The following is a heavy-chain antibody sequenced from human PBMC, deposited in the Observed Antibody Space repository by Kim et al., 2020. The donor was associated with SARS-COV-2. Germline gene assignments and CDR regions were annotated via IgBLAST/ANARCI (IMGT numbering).Heavy chain of an antibody. Sequence: GGSLRLSCAASGFTSGFTFSDFSIYWVRRAPGKGLEWIGHIRNAAHSYATASLKGRFTVSRDDSRNTAYLQMDSLETEDTAVYYCARQYSGGYFGMDVWGQGTTVTVSS. V-gene: IGHV3-73*01. J-gene: IGHJ6*02. CDR1: GFTSGFTFSDFS. CDR2: IRNAAHSYAT. D-gene: IGHD1-26*01. CDR3: ARQYSGGYFGMDV.